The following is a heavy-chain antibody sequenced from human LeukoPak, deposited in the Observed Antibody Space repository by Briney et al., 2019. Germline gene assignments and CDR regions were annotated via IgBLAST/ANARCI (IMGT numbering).Heavy chain of an antibody. CDR1: GGTFSSYA. J-gene: IGHJ4*02. CDR3: ARLDSSDYYGSGSYPSY. D-gene: IGHD3-10*01. CDR2: IIPIFGTA. V-gene: IGHV1-69*13. Sequence: ASVKVSCKASGGTFSSYAISWVRQAPGQGLEWMGGIIPIFGTANYAQKFQGRVTITADESTSTAHMELSSLRSEDTAVYYCARLDSSDYYGSGSYPSYWGQGTLVTVSS.